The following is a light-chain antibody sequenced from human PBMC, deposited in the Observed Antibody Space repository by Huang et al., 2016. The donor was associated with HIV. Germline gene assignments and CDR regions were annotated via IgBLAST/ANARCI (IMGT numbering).Light chain of an antibody. J-gene: IGKJ3*01. CDR3: QQYNNWPIT. CDR1: QGVSSN. CDR2: GAT. V-gene: IGKV3-15*01. Sequence: EIVMTQSPATLSVSPGERATLSCRASQGVSSNLAWYQQKPGQAPRLLIYGATTRATGIPARFSGSGSGTEFTLTISSLQSEDFAVYYCQQYNNWPITFGPGTKVDIK.